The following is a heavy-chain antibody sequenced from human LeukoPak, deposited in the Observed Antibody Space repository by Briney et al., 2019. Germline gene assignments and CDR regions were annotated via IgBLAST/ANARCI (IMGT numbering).Heavy chain of an antibody. D-gene: IGHD3-22*01. CDR3: ATLESRGS. Sequence: GGSLRLSCAASGFSFSWYWKTWVRQAPGQGLEWVATLTPDGSETYYRDSVRGRFTISRDNAKNSLSLQMNSLRDDDTAVYYCATLESRGSWGQGTLVTVSS. CDR2: LTPDGSET. V-gene: IGHV3-7*01. CDR1: GFSFSWYW. J-gene: IGHJ5*02.